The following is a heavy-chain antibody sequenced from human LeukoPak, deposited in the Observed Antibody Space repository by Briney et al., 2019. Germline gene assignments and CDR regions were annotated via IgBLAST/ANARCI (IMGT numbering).Heavy chain of an antibody. J-gene: IGHJ4*02. D-gene: IGHD2-21*02. CDR1: GFTFSSYW. CDR3: ASSRWYCGGDCYSSLGY. V-gene: IGHV3-74*01. CDR2: INSDGSST. Sequence: GGSLRLSCAASGFTFSSYWMHWVRQAPGKELVGVSRINSDGSSTSYADSVKGRFTISRDNAKNTLYLQMNSLRAEDTAVYYCASSRWYCGGDCYSSLGYWGQGTLVTVSS.